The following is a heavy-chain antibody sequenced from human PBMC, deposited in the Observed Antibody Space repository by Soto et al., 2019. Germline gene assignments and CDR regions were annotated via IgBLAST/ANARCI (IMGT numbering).Heavy chain of an antibody. CDR2: IIPIFGTA. Sequence: SVKVSCKASGGTFSSYAISWVRQAPGQGLEWMGGIIPIFGTANYAQKFQGRVTITADESTSTAYMELSSLRSEDTAVYYCARAKGNYYDSSGYYPHGAFDIWGQGTMVTVSS. D-gene: IGHD3-22*01. CDR1: GGTFSSYA. J-gene: IGHJ3*02. CDR3: ARAKGNYYDSSGYYPHGAFDI. V-gene: IGHV1-69*13.